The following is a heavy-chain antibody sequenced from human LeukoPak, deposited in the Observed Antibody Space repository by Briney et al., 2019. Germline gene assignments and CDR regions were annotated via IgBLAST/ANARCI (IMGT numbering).Heavy chain of an antibody. CDR3: ARVAYYGGNSSH. CDR2: MNPNSGNT. D-gene: IGHD4-23*01. J-gene: IGHJ4*02. Sequence: ASVKVSCKASGYTFTSYDINWVRQATGQGLEWMGWMNPNSGNTVYAQKFQGRVTMTRNTSISTAYMELSSLRSEDTAVYYCARVAYYGGNSSHWGQGTLVTVSS. V-gene: IGHV1-8*01. CDR1: GYTFTSYD.